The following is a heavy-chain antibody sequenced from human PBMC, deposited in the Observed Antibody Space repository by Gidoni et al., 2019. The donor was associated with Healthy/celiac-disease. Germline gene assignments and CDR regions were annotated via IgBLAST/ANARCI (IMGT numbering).Heavy chain of an antibody. V-gene: IGHV4-61*02. D-gene: IGHD2-15*01. CDR1: GGSISSGSYY. Sequence: QVQLQESGPGLVKPSQTLSLTCTVSGGSISSGSYYWSWIRQPAGKGLEWIGRIYTSGSTNYNPSLKSRVTISVDTSKNQFSRKLSSVTAADTAVYYCEREVVESTDWFDPWGQGTLVTVSS. CDR3: EREVVESTDWFDP. J-gene: IGHJ5*02. CDR2: IYTSGST.